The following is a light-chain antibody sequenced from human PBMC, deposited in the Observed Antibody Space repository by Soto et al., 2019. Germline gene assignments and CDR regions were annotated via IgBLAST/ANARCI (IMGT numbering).Light chain of an antibody. J-gene: IGLJ2*01. Sequence: QSVLTQPASVSGSPGQSITISCTGTTTDVGGYSYVSWYQQHPGKAPKLMIHEVSNRPSGVSNRFSGSKSGNTASLTISGLQAEDEADYYCSSFTSTSTYVLFGGGTKVTVL. CDR2: EVS. CDR3: SSFTSTSTYVL. V-gene: IGLV2-14*01. CDR1: TTDVGGYSY.